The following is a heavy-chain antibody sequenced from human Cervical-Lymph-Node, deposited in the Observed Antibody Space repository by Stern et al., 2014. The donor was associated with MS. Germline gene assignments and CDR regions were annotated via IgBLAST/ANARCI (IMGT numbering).Heavy chain of an antibody. Sequence: VQLVQSGAEVKKPGASAKISCQASGDTPTTYYIHWVRQAPGQGLEWMGLISPSGGGTTYAHRFQGRITMTRDTSTRTVFVEMTGLRSDDTAMYYCTMVDIGWNDVFGPWGQGTLVTVSS. CDR1: GDTPTTYY. CDR2: ISPSGGGT. CDR3: TMVDIGWNDVFGP. D-gene: IGHD1-1*01. V-gene: IGHV1-46*01. J-gene: IGHJ5*02.